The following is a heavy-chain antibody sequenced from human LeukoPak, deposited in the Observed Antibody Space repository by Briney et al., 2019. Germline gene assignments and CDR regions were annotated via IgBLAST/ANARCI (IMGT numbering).Heavy chain of an antibody. CDR3: ARVIAAAGTH. D-gene: IGHD6-13*01. CDR2: ISWNSGSI. CDR1: GFTFDDYA. Sequence: GGSLRLSCAASGFTFDDYAMHWVRQAPGKGLEWVSGISWNSGSIGYADSVKGRFIISRDNSKNTLYLQMNSLRAEDTAVYYCARVIAAAGTHWGQGTLVTVSS. V-gene: IGHV3-9*01. J-gene: IGHJ4*02.